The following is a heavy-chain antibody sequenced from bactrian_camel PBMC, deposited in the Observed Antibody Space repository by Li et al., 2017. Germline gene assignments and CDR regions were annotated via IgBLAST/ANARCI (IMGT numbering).Heavy chain of an antibody. CDR3: AAANFCLLGRVPPEVKFAS. D-gene: IGHD3*01. CDR2: IEAKGKT. Sequence: HVQLVESGGGSVQAGGSLKLSCVVSGYAYSDGYCMGWFRQAPGKEREGVAAIEAKGKTDYAPSVKGRFTMTKDNAKPMLYLQMDSLEPEVSAMYYCAAANFCLLGRVPPEVKFASWGQGTQVTVS. J-gene: IGHJ6*01. CDR1: GYAYSDGYC. V-gene: IGHV3S6*01.